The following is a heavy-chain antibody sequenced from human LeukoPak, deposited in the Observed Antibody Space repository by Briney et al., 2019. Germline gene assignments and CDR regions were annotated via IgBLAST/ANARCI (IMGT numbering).Heavy chain of an antibody. J-gene: IGHJ4*02. V-gene: IGHV3-30*04. CDR1: GFTFSSYA. CDR3: ARESLAAAGTPDFDY. D-gene: IGHD6-13*01. Sequence: PGGSLRLSCAASGFTFSSYAMHWVRQAPGKGLEWVAVISYDGSNKYYADSVKGRFTISRDNSKNTLYLQMNSLRAEDTAVYYCARESLAAAGTPDFDYWGQGTLVTVSS. CDR2: ISYDGSNK.